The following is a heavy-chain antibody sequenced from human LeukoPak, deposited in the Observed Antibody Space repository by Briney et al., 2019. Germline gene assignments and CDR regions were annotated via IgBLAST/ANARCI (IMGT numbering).Heavy chain of an antibody. V-gene: IGHV7-4-1*02. J-gene: IGHJ4*02. CDR3: ARFYDSSGYPEFDY. CDR1: GCTFTSYA. Sequence: ASVKVSCKASGCTFTSYAMNWVRQAPGQGLEWMGWINTNTGNPTYAQGFTGRFVFSLDTSVSTAYLQISSLKAEDTAVYYCARFYDSSGYPEFDYWGQGTLVTVSS. D-gene: IGHD3-22*01. CDR2: INTNTGNP.